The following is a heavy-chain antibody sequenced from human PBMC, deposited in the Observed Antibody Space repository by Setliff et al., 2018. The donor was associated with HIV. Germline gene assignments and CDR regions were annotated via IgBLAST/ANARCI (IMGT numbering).Heavy chain of an antibody. Sequence: PSETLSLTCVVYGGSLNDYYWSWIRLPPGKGLEWIGEINHSGSTNYNPSLKSRVTISVDTSKNQFSLKLTSVTAADTAVYYCARDWNHYFYYMDVWGKGTTVTVSS. CDR1: GGSLNDYY. J-gene: IGHJ6*03. CDR3: ARDWNHYFYYMDV. V-gene: IGHV4-34*01. CDR2: INHSGST. D-gene: IGHD1-1*01.